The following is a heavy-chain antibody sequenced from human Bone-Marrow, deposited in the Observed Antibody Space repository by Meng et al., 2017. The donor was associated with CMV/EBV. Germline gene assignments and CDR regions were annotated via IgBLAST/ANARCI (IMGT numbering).Heavy chain of an antibody. D-gene: IGHD3-10*01. V-gene: IGHV3-30-3*01. Sequence: GGSLRLSCAASGFTFSSYAMHWVRQAPGKGLEWVAVISYDGSNKYYADSVKGRFTISRDNSKNTLYLQMNSLRAEDTAVYYCAKEPPYYYGSGSRGWFDPWGQGTLVTFYS. CDR1: GFTFSSYA. J-gene: IGHJ5*02. CDR3: AKEPPYYYGSGSRGWFDP. CDR2: ISYDGSNK.